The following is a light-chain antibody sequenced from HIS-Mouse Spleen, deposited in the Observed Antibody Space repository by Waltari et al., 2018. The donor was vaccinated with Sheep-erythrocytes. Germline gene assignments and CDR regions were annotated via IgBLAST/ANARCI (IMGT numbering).Light chain of an antibody. Sequence: SYDLTQPPSVSFSPGQPASITCSGDNLGDKYACWYQQKPGQSPVLVIHQDSKRPSGIPGRFSGSNSGNTATLTISGTQAMDEADYYCQAWDSSTVVFGGGTKLTVL. CDR1: NLGDKY. J-gene: IGLJ2*01. CDR2: QDS. V-gene: IGLV3-1*01. CDR3: QAWDSSTVV.